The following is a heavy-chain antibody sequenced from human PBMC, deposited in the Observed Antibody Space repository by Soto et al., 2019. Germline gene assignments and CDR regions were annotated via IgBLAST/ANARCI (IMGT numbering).Heavy chain of an antibody. CDR3: AHGRGIYCGGDFYSWNDAFDI. CDR2: IYWDDDK. J-gene: IGHJ3*02. CDR1: GFSLSTSGVG. D-gene: IGHD2-21*02. Sequence: ASGPTLVNPTRTLTLTCTFSGFSLSTSGVGVGWIRQPPGKALEWLALIYWDDDKRYSPSLKIRLTTPRDTSKNQVVLTMTNMDPVDTATYYCAHGRGIYCGGDFYSWNDAFDIWGQGTMVPVS. V-gene: IGHV2-5*02.